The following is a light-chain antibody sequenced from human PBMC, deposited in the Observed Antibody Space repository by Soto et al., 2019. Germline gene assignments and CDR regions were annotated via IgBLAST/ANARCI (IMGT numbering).Light chain of an antibody. J-gene: IGKJ1*01. CDR1: QSVSSSY. CDR2: GAS. Sequence: EIVLTQSPDTLSLSPGERATLSCRASQSVSSSYLAWYKQKPGQAPRLLIYGASSRATGIPDRFSVIGSGTDFTLTIRRLEPEDFAVDDCQQYGSSPTVGPWTQVEIK. CDR3: QQYGSSPT. V-gene: IGKV3-20*01.